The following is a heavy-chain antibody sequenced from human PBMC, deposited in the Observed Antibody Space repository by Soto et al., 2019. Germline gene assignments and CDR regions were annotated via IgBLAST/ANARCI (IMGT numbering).Heavy chain of an antibody. CDR1: GGSIGSGDYY. V-gene: IGHV4-30-4*01. D-gene: IGHD3-10*01. CDR3: ARDVLDITIDYYFDS. CDR2: IHHSGSS. J-gene: IGHJ4*02. Sequence: PSETLSLTCTVSGGSIGSGDYYWSWIRQPPGKGLEWIGYIHHSGSSQYHPSLRGRVSFSIDTSTNQVSLELRSVTGADTAVYYCARDVLDITIDYYFDSWGQGSLVTVSS.